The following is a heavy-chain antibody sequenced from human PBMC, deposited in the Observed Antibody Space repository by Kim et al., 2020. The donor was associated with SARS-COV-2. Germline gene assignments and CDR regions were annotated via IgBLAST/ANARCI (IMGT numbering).Heavy chain of an antibody. D-gene: IGHD6-13*01. V-gene: IGHV4-34*01. Sequence: SETLSLTCAVYGGSFSGYYWSWIRQPPGKGLEWIGEINHSGSTNYNPSLKSRVTISVDTSKNQFSLKLSSVTAADTAVYYCARGGRPGYSSSFLGYWGQGTLVTVSS. CDR1: GGSFSGYY. J-gene: IGHJ4*02. CDR2: INHSGST. CDR3: ARGGRPGYSSSFLGY.